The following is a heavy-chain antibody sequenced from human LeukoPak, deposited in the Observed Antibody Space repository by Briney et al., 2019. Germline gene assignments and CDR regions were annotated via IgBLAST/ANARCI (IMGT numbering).Heavy chain of an antibody. Sequence: GGSLRLSCAASGFTFSSYAMSWVRQAPGKGLEWVSAISGSGGSTYYADSVKGRFTISRDNSKNTLYLQMNSLRAGDTAVYYCAKGLGYCSSTSCYRFRYSCGLQTWGQGTLVTVSS. CDR3: AKGLGYCSSTSCYRFRYSCGLQT. V-gene: IGHV3-23*01. CDR1: GFTFSSYA. D-gene: IGHD2-2*02. CDR2: ISGSGGST. J-gene: IGHJ4*02.